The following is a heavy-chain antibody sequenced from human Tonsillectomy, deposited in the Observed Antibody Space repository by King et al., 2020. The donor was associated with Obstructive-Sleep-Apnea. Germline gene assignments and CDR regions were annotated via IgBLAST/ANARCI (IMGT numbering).Heavy chain of an antibody. D-gene: IGHD6-19*01. CDR3: ARGGGWFNWFDP. J-gene: IGHJ5*02. V-gene: IGHV4-59*01. CDR2: IYYSGST. CDR1: GGSISSFF. Sequence: QLQESGPGLVKPSETLSLTCTVSGGSISSFFWSWIRQPPGKGLEWIGYIYYSGSTNYNPSLKSRVTISVGTSKKQFSLKLSSVTAADTAVYYCARGGGWFNWFDPWGQGTLVTVSS.